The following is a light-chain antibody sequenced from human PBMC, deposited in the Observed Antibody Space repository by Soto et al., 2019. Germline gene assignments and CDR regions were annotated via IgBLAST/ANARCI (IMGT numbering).Light chain of an antibody. J-gene: IGKJ1*01. CDR3: KQFHISWN. CDR1: QSLNARY. Sequence: EIVLTQAPGTLSLSPGERATLSCRASQSLNARYLAWYQVKPGQAPRLLFYGASSSATGIPDRFIGSGSGTDFTLNITGLEPEDFAVHYCKQFHISWNFGHGTKVDIK. V-gene: IGKV3-20*01. CDR2: GAS.